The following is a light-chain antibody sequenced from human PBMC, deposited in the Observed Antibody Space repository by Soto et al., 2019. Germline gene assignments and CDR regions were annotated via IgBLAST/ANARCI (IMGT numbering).Light chain of an antibody. CDR2: EVS. Sequence: LKQPASVKGVDVQARRIISNKTSSDVGSYNLVSWYQQHPGKAPKLMIYEVSKRPSGVSNRFSGSKSGNTASLTISGLQAEDEADYYCCSYAGSTYVFGTWTRSPS. V-gene: IGLV2-23*02. CDR1: SSDVGSYNL. J-gene: IGLJ1*01. CDR3: CSYAGSTYV.